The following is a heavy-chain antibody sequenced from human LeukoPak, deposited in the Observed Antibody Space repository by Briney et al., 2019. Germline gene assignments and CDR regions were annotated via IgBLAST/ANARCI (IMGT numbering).Heavy chain of an antibody. CDR1: GGSINGYY. CDR2: IYNSESI. D-gene: IGHD6-13*01. CDR3: ARDRSSSYTRDWFDP. J-gene: IGHJ5*02. Sequence: PSETLSLTCTVSGGSINGYYWSWIRQPAGKRLEWIGRIYNSESINYNPSLKSRVTMSIDTSKNQFSLILNSVTAADTAVYYCARDRSSSYTRDWFDPWGQGALVTVSS. V-gene: IGHV4-4*07.